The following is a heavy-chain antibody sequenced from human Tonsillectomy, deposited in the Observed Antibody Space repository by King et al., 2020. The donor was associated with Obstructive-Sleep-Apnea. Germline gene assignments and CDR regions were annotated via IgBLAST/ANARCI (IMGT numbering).Heavy chain of an antibody. CDR1: GGSISSYY. J-gene: IGHJ5*02. D-gene: IGHD3-10*01. Sequence: QLQESGPGLVKPSETLSLTCTVSGGSISSYYWTWIRQPPGKGLEWIGYIYYSGSTKYNPSLKSRVTMSVDTSKNQFSLKLSSVTAADTAVYYCARDLTYYYGSGFDPWGQGTLVTVSS. CDR3: ARDLTYYYGSGFDP. CDR2: IYYSGST. V-gene: IGHV4-59*01.